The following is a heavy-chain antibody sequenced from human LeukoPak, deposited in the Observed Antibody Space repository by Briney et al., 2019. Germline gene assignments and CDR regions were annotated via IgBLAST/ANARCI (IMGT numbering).Heavy chain of an antibody. D-gene: IGHD5-12*01. J-gene: IGHJ4*02. V-gene: IGHV4-39*07. CDR2: IYYSGST. CDR1: GGSISSSSYY. CDR3: ARVGRFSGYESDY. Sequence: SETLSLTCTVSGGSISSSSYYWGWIRQPPGKGLEWIGSIYYSGSTYYNPSLKSRVTISVDTSKNQFSLKLSSMTAADTAVYYCARVGRFSGYESDYWGQGTLVTVSS.